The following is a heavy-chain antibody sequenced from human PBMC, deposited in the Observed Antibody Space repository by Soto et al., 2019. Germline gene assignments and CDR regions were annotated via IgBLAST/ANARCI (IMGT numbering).Heavy chain of an antibody. CDR1: GFTLSNYW. CDR2: INSDGSST. Sequence: EVQLVESGGGLVQPGGSLRLSCAASGFTLSNYWMYWVRQAPGKGLVRVSRINSDGSSTTYADSVKGRFTISRDNAKNTRYLEMNSLRAEDTAVYYCARGSGDTYGRAFDYWGQGTLVTVSS. D-gene: IGHD5-18*01. CDR3: ARGSGDTYGRAFDY. J-gene: IGHJ4*02. V-gene: IGHV3-74*01.